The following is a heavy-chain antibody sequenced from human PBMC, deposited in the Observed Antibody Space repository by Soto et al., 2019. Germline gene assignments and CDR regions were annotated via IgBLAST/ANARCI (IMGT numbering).Heavy chain of an antibody. CDR2: LTGNGGTT. D-gene: IGHD2-2*01. CDR1: GFTFSNFG. Sequence: LRLSCEASGFTFSNFGMSWVRQAPGKGLEWVSGLTGNGGTTYYADSVKGRFTISRDNSKNTLSLQMNSLRVDDTAVYYCARGGQYQQPYQFDLWGQGTLVTVSS. V-gene: IGHV3-23*01. CDR3: ARGGQYQQPYQFDL. J-gene: IGHJ5*02.